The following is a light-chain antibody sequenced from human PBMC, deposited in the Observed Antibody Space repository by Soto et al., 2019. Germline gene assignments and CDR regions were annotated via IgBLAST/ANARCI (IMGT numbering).Light chain of an antibody. J-gene: IGKJ1*01. CDR3: QKSYSTPRA. CDR2: AAS. CDR1: QSISSY. V-gene: IGKV1-39*01. Sequence: DIQMTQSPSSLSASVGDRVTITCRASQSISSYLNWYPQKPGKAPKLLIFAASSLQSGVPSRFRGSGSGTDFTLTISSLQPEDFATYYCQKSYSTPRACGQGTKVEIK.